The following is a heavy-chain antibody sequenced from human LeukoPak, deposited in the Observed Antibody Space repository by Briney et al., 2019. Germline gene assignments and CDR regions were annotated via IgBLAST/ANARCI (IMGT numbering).Heavy chain of an antibody. CDR2: ISSSGSTI. Sequence: PGRSLRLSCAASGFTFSNYAMHWVRQAPGKGLEWVSYISSSGSTIYYADSVKGRFTISRDNAKNSLYLQMNSLRAEDTAVYYCARDQEGSGSSDAFDIWGQGTMVTVSS. CDR3: ARDQEGSGSSDAFDI. CDR1: GFTFSNYA. V-gene: IGHV3-48*04. D-gene: IGHD3-10*01. J-gene: IGHJ3*02.